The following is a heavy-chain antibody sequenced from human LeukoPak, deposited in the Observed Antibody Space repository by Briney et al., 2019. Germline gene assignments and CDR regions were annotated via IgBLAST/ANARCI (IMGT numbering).Heavy chain of an antibody. Sequence: GESLKISCNASGFTFTDYWNGWVRQIPGKGLELMGIIYPGDSDTIYSASFQGQVTISADKSSSTAYLQWSSLKASGTAMYYCASREDGYNYPVYWGQGTLVTVSS. D-gene: IGHD5-24*01. CDR2: IYPGDSDT. J-gene: IGHJ4*02. V-gene: IGHV5-51*01. CDR1: GFTFTDYW. CDR3: ASREDGYNYPVY.